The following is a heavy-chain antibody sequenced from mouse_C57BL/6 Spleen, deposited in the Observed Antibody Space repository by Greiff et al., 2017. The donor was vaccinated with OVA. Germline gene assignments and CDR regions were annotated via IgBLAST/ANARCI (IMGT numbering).Heavy chain of an antibody. J-gene: IGHJ4*01. CDR2: ISYDGSN. CDR3: AREGGVVVYYYAMDY. Sequence: EVKLQESGPGLVKPSQSLSLTCSVTGYSITSGYYWNWIRQFPGNKLEWMGYISYDGSNNYNPSLKNRISITRDTSKNQFFLKLNSVTTEDTATYYCAREGGVVVYYYAMDYWGQGTSVTVSS. CDR1: GYSITSGYY. D-gene: IGHD1-1*01. V-gene: IGHV3-6*01.